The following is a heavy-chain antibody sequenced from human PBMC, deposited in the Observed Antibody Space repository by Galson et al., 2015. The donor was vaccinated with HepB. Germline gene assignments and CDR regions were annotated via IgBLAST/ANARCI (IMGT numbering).Heavy chain of an antibody. CDR2: ISASGIST. Sequence: SLRLSCAASGFTFNTYTMNWVRQAPGKGLEWVSAISASGISTYYADSVRGRFTSSRDNSKNTLYLQMDIVEAEDTAIYYCAKDGTYYDYGDSYFDSWGQGALVSVST. J-gene: IGHJ4*02. CDR1: GFTFNTYT. D-gene: IGHD4-17*01. V-gene: IGHV3-23*01. CDR3: AKDGTYYDYGDSYFDS.